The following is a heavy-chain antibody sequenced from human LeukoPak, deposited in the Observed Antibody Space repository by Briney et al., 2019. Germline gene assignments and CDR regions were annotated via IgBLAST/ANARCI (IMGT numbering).Heavy chain of an antibody. Sequence: QPGRSLRLSCAASGFTFSSYGMHWVRQAPGKGLEWVAVIWYDGSNKYYADSVKGRFTISRDNSKNTLYLQMDSLRAEDTAVYYCARERVAALTRRRSYWFDPWGQGTLVTVSS. CDR3: ARERVAALTRRRSYWFDP. V-gene: IGHV3-33*01. J-gene: IGHJ5*02. CDR1: GFTFSSYG. D-gene: IGHD6-6*01. CDR2: IWYDGSNK.